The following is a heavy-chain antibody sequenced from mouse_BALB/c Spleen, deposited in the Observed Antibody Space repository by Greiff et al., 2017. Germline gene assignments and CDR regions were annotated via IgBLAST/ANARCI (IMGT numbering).Heavy chain of an antibody. CDR2: INPSSGYT. Sequence: VQLQQSAAELARPGASVKMSCKASGYTFTSYTMHWVKQRPGQGLEWIGYINPSSGYTEYNQKFKDKTTLTADKSSSTAYMQLSSLTSEDSAVYYCARRGLHLMDYWGQGTSVTVSS. J-gene: IGHJ4*01. CDR1: GYTFTSYT. CDR3: ARRGLHLMDY. D-gene: IGHD2-2*01. V-gene: IGHV1-4*02.